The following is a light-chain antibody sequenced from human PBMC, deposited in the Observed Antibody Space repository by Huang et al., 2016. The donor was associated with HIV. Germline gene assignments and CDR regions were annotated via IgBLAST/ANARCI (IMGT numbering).Light chain of an antibody. CDR3: QQYKNWPLT. J-gene: IGKJ1*01. Sequence: EIVMTQSPATLSVSPGEGATLSCRASQSVSSNLAWYQQKPGQAPRLLIYGASTRATGRPARFSGSGSRTEFTLTISSLQSEDFALYYCQQYKNWPLTFGQGTKVEIK. CDR2: GAS. CDR1: QSVSSN. V-gene: IGKV3-15*01.